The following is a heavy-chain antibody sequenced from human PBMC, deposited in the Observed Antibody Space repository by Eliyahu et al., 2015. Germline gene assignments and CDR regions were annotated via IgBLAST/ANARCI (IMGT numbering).Heavy chain of an antibody. CDR3: ARDRKRYGGNPKYFDL. CDR2: IIPIXGTA. CDR1: GGTFSSYA. D-gene: IGHD4-23*01. V-gene: IGHV1-69*01. J-gene: IGHJ2*01. Sequence: QVQLVQSGAEVKKPGXSVXVSCXASGGTFSSYAISWVRQAPGQGLEWMGGIIPIXGTANXAQKFQGRVTITADESTSTAYMELSSLRSEDTAVYYCARDRKRYGGNPKYFDLWGRGTLVTVSS.